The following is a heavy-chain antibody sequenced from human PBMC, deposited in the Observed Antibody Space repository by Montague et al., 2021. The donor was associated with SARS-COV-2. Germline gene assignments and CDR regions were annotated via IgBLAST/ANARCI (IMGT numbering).Heavy chain of an antibody. CDR1: GFSLSTSGVG. CDR3: AHSYGDYLFDY. D-gene: IGHD4-17*01. V-gene: IGHV2-5*02. CDR2: IYWDDNK. J-gene: IGHJ4*02. Sequence: PALVKPTQTLTLTCTSSGFSLSTSGVGVGRIRQPPGKALEWLALIYWDDNKRYSPSLKRRLTITKDTSKNQVDLTMTNMDPVDTATYYCAHSYGDYLFDYWGQGTLVTVSS.